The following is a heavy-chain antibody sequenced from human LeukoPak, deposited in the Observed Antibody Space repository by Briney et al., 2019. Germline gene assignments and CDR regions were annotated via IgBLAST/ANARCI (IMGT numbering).Heavy chain of an antibody. D-gene: IGHD3-3*01. CDR1: GGTFISQA. J-gene: IGHJ3*02. V-gene: IGHV1-69*13. CDR3: ALPYYDFWSGYHDAFDI. CDR2: IIPIFGTA. Sequence: SVKVSCKASGGTFISQAISWVRQAPGQGLEWMGGIIPIFGTANYAQKFQGRVTTTADESTSTAYMELSSLRSEDTAVYCCALPYYDFWSGYHDAFDIWGQGTMVTVSS.